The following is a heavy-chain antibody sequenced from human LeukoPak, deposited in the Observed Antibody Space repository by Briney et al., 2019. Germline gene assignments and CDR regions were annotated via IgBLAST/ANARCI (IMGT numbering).Heavy chain of an antibody. CDR2: IYHSGST. V-gene: IGHV4-38-2*01. D-gene: IGHD5-18*01. Sequence: SETLSLTCAVSGYSISSGYYCGWIRQPPGKGLEWIGSIYHSGSTYYNPSLKSRVTISVGTSKNQFSLKLSSVTAADTAVYYCASIKSGYSYGLGAFDIWGQGTMVTVSS. CDR3: ASIKSGYSYGLGAFDI. J-gene: IGHJ3*02. CDR1: GYSISSGYY.